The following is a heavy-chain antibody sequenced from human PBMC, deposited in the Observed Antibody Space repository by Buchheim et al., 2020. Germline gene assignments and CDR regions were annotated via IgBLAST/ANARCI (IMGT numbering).Heavy chain of an antibody. J-gene: IGHJ6*02. CDR2: ISGSGGST. CDR1: GFTFSSYA. CDR3: AKCFNSGSYYGMYYYYGMDV. V-gene: IGHV3-23*01. D-gene: IGHD1-26*01. Sequence: EVQLLESGGGLVQPGGSLRLSCAASGFTFSSYAMSWVRQAPGKGLEWVSAISGSGGSTYYADSVKGRFTISRDNSKNTLYLQMNSLRAEDTAVYYCAKCFNSGSYYGMYYYYGMDVWGQGTT.